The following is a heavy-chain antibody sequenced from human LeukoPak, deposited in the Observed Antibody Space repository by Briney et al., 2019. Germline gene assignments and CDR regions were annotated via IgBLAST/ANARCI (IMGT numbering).Heavy chain of an antibody. Sequence: TGGSLRLSCAASGFTFSSYVMTWVRQAPGKGLEWVSTFSGSGGSTYYAASVQGRFTISRDNSKSTLYLQMNSLRAEDTAVYYCAKDFIACSGGYYFDYWGQGTLVTVSS. V-gene: IGHV3-23*01. D-gene: IGHD2-15*01. CDR2: FSGSGGST. CDR1: GFTFSSYV. J-gene: IGHJ4*02. CDR3: AKDFIACSGGYYFDY.